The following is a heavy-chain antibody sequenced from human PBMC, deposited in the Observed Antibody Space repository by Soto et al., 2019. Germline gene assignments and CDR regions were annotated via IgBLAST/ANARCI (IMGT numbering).Heavy chain of an antibody. Sequence: GGSLRLSCAASGFTFSSYAMHWVRQAPGKGLEWVAVISYDGSNKYYADSVKGRFTISRDNSKNTLYLQMNSLRAEDTAVYYCARDYDLLAALDYWGQGTTVTVSS. J-gene: IGHJ4*03. CDR3: ARDYDLLAALDY. V-gene: IGHV3-30-3*01. CDR2: ISYDGSNK. D-gene: IGHD3-3*02. CDR1: GFTFSSYA.